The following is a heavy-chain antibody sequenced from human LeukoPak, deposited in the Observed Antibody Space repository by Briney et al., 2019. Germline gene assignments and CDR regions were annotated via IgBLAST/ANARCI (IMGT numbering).Heavy chain of an antibody. CDR3: AKAGGYSYGYYFDY. V-gene: IGHV3-23*01. J-gene: IGHJ4*02. CDR2: ITIGVART. Sequence: GGSLRLSCTASGFTFNTYAMNWVRQAPGKGLEWVSGITIGVARTYYADSVKGRFTISRDNSKNTLYLQMNSLRAEDTAVYYCAKAGGYSYGYYFDYWGQGTLVTVSS. D-gene: IGHD5-18*01. CDR1: GFTFNTYA.